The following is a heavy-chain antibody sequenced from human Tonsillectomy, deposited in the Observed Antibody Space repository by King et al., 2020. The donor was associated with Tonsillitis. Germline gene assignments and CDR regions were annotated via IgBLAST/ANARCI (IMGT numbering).Heavy chain of an antibody. J-gene: IGHJ4*02. Sequence: VQLVESGGGVVQPGRSLRLSCAASGFTFSIYGMPWFLQAPSKGLEWVALLSYDRTNTYSADSVKGRFTSSRDNSKNTLYLQMNTLRAEDTAVYYFAKDFGAGYGSFDYWGQGTLVTVSS. D-gene: IGHD3-10*01. CDR1: GFTFSIYG. V-gene: IGHV3-30*18. CDR2: LSYDRTNT. CDR3: AKDFGAGYGSFDY.